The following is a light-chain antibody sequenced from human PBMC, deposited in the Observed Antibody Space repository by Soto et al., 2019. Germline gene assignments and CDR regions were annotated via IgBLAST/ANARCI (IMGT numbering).Light chain of an antibody. J-gene: IGKJ2*01. CDR3: QQYGSSPPYT. V-gene: IGKV3-20*01. CDR2: GAS. CDR1: QSVSSSY. Sequence: EIVLTQSPGTLSLSPGERATLSCRASQSVSSSYLAWYQQKPGQAPRLLIYGASSRATGIPDRFSGSRSGTDFTLPISRPEPEDFAVYYRQQYGSSPPYTFGQGTKLEIK.